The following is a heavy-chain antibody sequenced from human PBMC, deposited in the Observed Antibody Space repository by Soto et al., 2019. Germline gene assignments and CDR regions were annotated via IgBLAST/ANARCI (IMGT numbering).Heavy chain of an antibody. CDR2: IYWDDDK. CDR3: EQRLRDYGLGRERANHFEP. J-gene: IGHJ5*02. D-gene: IGHD3-10*01. V-gene: IGHV2-5*02. Sequence: QITLKESGPTLVRPTQTLTLTCTFSGFSLSTTGVGVGWIRQPPGKALEWLALIYWDDDKRYSPSLKSRLTITKDTSKNEVILTMTNMDPADTATSYCEQRLRDYGLGRERANHFEPWGQGTMVTVSS. CDR1: GFSLSTTGVG.